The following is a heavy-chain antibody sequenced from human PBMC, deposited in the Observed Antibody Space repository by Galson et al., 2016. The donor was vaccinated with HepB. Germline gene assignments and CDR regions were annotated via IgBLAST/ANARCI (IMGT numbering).Heavy chain of an antibody. D-gene: IGHD4/OR15-4a*01. V-gene: IGHV3-23*01. Sequence: SLRLSCAASGFTFSSYSMNWVRQAPGKGLQWVSSISPSGWSSHDADSVKGRFTTSRDNSRFTLYLQMNSLRVEDAAVYYCARHLRVGSGAHRDVFGIWGRGTMVSVSS. CDR1: GFTFSSYS. J-gene: IGHJ3*02. CDR3: ARHLRVGSGAHRDVFGI. CDR2: ISPSGWSS.